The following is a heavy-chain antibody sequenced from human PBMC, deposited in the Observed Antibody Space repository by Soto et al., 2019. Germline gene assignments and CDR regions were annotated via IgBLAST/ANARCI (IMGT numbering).Heavy chain of an antibody. J-gene: IGHJ6*02. Sequence: PSETLSLTCTVSGGSISSSSYYWGWIRQPPGKGLEWIGSVYYSGSTYYNPSLKSRVTISVDTSKNQFSLKLSSVTAADTAVYYCARTGHAVEYYYYGMDVWGQGTTVTVSS. CDR2: VYYSGST. V-gene: IGHV4-39*01. CDR1: GGSISSSSYY. CDR3: ARTGHAVEYYYYGMDV.